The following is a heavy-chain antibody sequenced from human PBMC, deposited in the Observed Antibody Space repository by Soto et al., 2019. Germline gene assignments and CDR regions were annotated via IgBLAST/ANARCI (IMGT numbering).Heavy chain of an antibody. D-gene: IGHD5-18*01. V-gene: IGHV3-33*01. CDR3: ARDGIQLWHGGWFDP. CDR1: GFTFSSYG. Sequence: PGGSLRLSCAASGFTFSSYGMHWVRQAPGKGLEWVAVIWYDGSNKYYADSVKGRFTISRDNSKNTLYLQMNSLRAEDTAVYYCARDGIQLWHGGWFDPWGQGTLVTVSS. CDR2: IWYDGSNK. J-gene: IGHJ5*02.